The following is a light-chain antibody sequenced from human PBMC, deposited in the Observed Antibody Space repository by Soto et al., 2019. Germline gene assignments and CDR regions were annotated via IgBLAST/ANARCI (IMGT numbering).Light chain of an antibody. CDR2: GAS. CDR1: QSVSSSN. V-gene: IGKV3-15*01. J-gene: IGKJ1*01. Sequence: EIVLTQSPGTLSLSPGERATLSCRASQSVSSSNLAWYQQKPGQAPRLLIYGASTRATGIPARFTGSGSGTEFTLTISSLQSEDFAVYFCQQYFNWPRTFGQGTKVDIK. CDR3: QQYFNWPRT.